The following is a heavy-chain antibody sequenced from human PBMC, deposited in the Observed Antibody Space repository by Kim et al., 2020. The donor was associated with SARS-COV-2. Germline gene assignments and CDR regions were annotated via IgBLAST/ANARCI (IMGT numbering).Heavy chain of an antibody. Sequence: GGSLRLSCAVSGFTVSSNYVSWVRQCPGKGLEWVSTISGGGNTNYADSVKGRFTISRDNSKNTLFLQMHSLGVEDTAIYYCARGGAPVYYRVPFTPWGQGTQVIVSS. CDR1: GFTVSSNY. V-gene: IGHV3-53*01. D-gene: IGHD3-10*01. CDR3: ARGGAPVYYRVPFTP. J-gene: IGHJ5*02. CDR2: ISGGGNT.